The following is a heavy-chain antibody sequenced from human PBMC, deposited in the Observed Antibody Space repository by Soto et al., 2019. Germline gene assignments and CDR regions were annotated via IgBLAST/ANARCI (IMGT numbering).Heavy chain of an antibody. V-gene: IGHV5-51*01. CDR1: GYSFTSYW. CDR2: IYPGDSDT. J-gene: IGHJ6*02. Sequence: GESLKISCKGSGYSFTSYWIGWVRQMPGKGLEWMGIIYPGDSDTRYSPSFQGQVTISADKSISTAYLQWSSLKASDTAMYYCAISSLWLPDYYYYYGMDVWGQGTTVTVSS. CDR3: AISSLWLPDYYYYYGMDV. D-gene: IGHD5-18*01.